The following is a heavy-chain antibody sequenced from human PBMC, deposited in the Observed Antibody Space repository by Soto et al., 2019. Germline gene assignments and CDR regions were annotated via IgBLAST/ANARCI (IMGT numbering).Heavy chain of an antibody. CDR2: ITPLYGTK. J-gene: IGHJ5*02. CDR1: GGTFSSYS. Sequence: QVQLVQSGPEVKEPGSSVKVSCKTSGGTFSSYSLNWVRQAPGQGREWMGVITPLYGTKNYAQRFRGRVTFAADESTSTVFMELTRATSDDTAVYFCARWGTLKPFDPWGQGTLVTVSS. V-gene: IGHV1-69*12. CDR3: ARWGTLKPFDP. D-gene: IGHD3-16*01.